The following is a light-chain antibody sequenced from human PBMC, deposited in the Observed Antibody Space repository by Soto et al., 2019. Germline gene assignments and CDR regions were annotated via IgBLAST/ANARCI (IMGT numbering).Light chain of an antibody. CDR3: SSYTSSSSLGV. V-gene: IGLV2-14*01. Sequence: QSALTQPASVSGSPGQSITISCTGTSSDVGGYNYVSWYQQHPGKAPKLMICDVSNRPSGVSNRFSGSKSGNTASLTISGLQAEDEADYYCSSYTSSSSLGVFGGGTKVTVL. CDR1: SSDVGGYNY. J-gene: IGLJ2*01. CDR2: DVS.